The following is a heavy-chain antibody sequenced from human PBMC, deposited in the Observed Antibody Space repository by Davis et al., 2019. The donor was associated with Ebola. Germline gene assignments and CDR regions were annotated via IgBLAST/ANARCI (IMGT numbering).Heavy chain of an antibody. CDR1: GGSISSPF. CDR2: IHSSGNT. Sequence: PGGSLRLSCLVSGGSISSPFWTWIRQSPGKGLEWIGYIHSSGNTNYNPSFKSRVTVSVDATKSQSSLKLSSVTAANTAVYYCARGRHLSVSPFAYWGQGILVTVSP. V-gene: IGHV4-59*11. J-gene: IGHJ4*02. D-gene: IGHD5/OR15-5a*01. CDR3: ARGRHLSVSPFAY.